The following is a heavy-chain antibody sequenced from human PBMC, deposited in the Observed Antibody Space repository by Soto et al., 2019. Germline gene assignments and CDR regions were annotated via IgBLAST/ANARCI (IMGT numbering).Heavy chain of an antibody. Sequence: QVQLVESGGGVVQPGRSLRLSCAASGFTFSSYGMHWVRQAPGKGLEWVAVIWYDGSNKYYADSVKGRFTISRDNSKNTLYLQMNSLRAEDTAVYYCARDGVLWFGELLRAPTHYFDYWGQGTLVTVSS. CDR3: ARDGVLWFGELLRAPTHYFDY. D-gene: IGHD3-10*01. CDR2: IWYDGSNK. J-gene: IGHJ4*02. CDR1: GFTFSSYG. V-gene: IGHV3-33*01.